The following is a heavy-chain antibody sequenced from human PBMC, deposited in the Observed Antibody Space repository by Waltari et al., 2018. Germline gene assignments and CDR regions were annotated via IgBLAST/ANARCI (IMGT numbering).Heavy chain of an antibody. J-gene: IGHJ6*03. CDR1: GYTFTGYY. CDR2: INPNSGGT. Sequence: QVQLVQSGAAVKTPGASVKVSCKASGYTFTGYYPHRVRRAPGQGLEWMGRINPNSGGTNYAQKFQGRVTMTRDTSISTAYMELSRLRSDDTAVYYCARAVASYYYYMDVWGKGTTVTVSS. CDR3: ARAVASYYYYMDV. V-gene: IGHV1-2*06. D-gene: IGHD2-15*01.